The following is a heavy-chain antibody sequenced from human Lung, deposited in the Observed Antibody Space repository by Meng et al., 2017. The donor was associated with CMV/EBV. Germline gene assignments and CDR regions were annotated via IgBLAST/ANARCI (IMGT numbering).Heavy chain of an antibody. J-gene: IGHJ4*02. CDR1: GFTFSSYS. D-gene: IGHD3-3*01. CDR2: ICSSSSYI. CDR3: ALSDDFWSGFRLGPFDY. Sequence: ESLKISXAASGFTFSSYSMNWVRQAPGKGLEWVSSICSSSSYIYYADSVKGRFTISRDNAKNSLYLQMNSLRAEDTAVYYCALSDDFWSGFRLGPFDYWGQGTLVTVSS. V-gene: IGHV3-21*01.